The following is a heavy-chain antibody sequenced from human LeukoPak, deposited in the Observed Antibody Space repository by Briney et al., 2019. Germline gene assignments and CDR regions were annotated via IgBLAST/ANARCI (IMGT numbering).Heavy chain of an antibody. J-gene: IGHJ6*02. CDR3: ARGGGLDV. V-gene: IGHV3-74*01. D-gene: IGHD3-16*01. CDR1: GFTFSSYW. CDR2: INSDGSST. Sequence: GGSLGLSCAASGFTFSSYWMNWVGQAPGKGLVWVSRINSDGSSTTYADSVKGRFTISRDNAKSSLYLQMSNLRAEDTAVYFCARGGGLDVWGQGATVTVSS.